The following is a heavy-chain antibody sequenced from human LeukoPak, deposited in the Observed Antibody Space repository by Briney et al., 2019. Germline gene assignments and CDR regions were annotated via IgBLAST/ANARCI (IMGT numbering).Heavy chain of an antibody. CDR2: IKQDGSEK. V-gene: IGHV3-7*03. CDR1: AFTSSSYC. Sequence: GGSLRLSCAASAFTSSSYCMSWVRQAPGKGLEWVANIKQDGSEKYYVDSVKGRFTISRDNAKNSLYLQMNSLRAEDTAVYHCAKGFYYGGSSDLSSFDIWGQGTMVTVSS. J-gene: IGHJ3*02. CDR3: AKGFYYGGSSDLSSFDI. D-gene: IGHD4-23*01.